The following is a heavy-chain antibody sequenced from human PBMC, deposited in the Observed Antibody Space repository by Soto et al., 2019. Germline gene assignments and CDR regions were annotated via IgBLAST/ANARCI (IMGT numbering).Heavy chain of an antibody. J-gene: IGHJ6*02. Sequence: QLQLQESGSGLVKPSQTLSLTCAVSGGSMSSGGYSWSWIRQPPGKGLEWSGYIYHNGSPYHNPSLKRRVPISVDRSKNQFSRKLSSVPAAATAVYYCARVPDVWGQGTTVTVSS. V-gene: IGHV4-30-2*01. CDR2: IYHNGSP. CDR1: GGSMSSGGYS. CDR3: ARVPDV.